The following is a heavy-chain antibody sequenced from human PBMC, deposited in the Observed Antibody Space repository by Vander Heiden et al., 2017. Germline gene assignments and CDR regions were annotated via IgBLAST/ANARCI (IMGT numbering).Heavy chain of an antibody. J-gene: IGHJ5*02. V-gene: IGHV1-18*01. Sequence: QVQLAQSGAEVKKPGASVKVSSKASGYTFTSYGISGVRQATGQGLEWMGWISAYNGNTNYAQKLQGRVTMTTDTSTSTAYMELRSLRSDDTAVYYCARDYFGVVIMGWFDPWGQGTLVTVSS. CDR2: ISAYNGNT. CDR3: ARDYFGVVIMGWFDP. CDR1: GYTFTSYG. D-gene: IGHD3-3*01.